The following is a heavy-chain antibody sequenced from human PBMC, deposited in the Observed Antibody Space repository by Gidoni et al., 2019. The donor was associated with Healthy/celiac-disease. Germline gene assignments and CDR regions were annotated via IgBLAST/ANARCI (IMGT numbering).Heavy chain of an antibody. Sequence: QVQLVQSGAEVKKPGASVKVSCKASGYTFTSYYMHWVRQAPGQGLEWMGIINPSGGSTSYAQKFQGRVTMTRDTSTSTVYMELSSLRSEDTAVYYCARFQRVVIAIPESVDYYYGMDVWGQGTTVTVSS. CDR1: GYTFTSYY. D-gene: IGHD2-21*01. CDR3: ARFQRVVIAIPESVDYYYGMDV. J-gene: IGHJ6*02. CDR2: INPSGGST. V-gene: IGHV1-46*01.